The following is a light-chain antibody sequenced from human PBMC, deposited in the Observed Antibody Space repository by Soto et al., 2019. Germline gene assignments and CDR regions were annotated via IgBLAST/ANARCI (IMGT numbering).Light chain of an antibody. Sequence: QSVLTQPRSVSGSPGQSVTLSCTGSSSDVGSYNYVSWYQQHPGKAPKLMIYDVTKRPSGVPDRFSGSKSGNTASLTISGLQADDEADYYCCSYAGSYIFVFGGGTKLTVL. CDR2: DVT. CDR3: CSYAGSYIFV. J-gene: IGLJ2*01. CDR1: SSDVGSYNY. V-gene: IGLV2-11*01.